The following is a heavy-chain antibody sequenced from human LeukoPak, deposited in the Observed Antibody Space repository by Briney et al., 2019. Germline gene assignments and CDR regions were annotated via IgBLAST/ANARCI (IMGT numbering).Heavy chain of an antibody. CDR2: ISSSGNTI. J-gene: IGHJ4*02. V-gene: IGHV3-48*02. D-gene: IGHD4-17*01. CDR3: ARGHRVTTWILFFD. Sequence: GGSLRLSCAASGFTFSTYSMNWVRQAPGKGLEWVSYISSSGNTIYYSDSVKGRFTISRDNAKNSLSLQMNGLRDDDTAVYYCARGHRVTTWILFFDWGQGTLVTVSS. CDR1: GFTFSTYS.